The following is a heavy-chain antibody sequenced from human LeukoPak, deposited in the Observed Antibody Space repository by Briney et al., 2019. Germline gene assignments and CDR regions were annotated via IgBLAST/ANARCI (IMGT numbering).Heavy chain of an antibody. D-gene: IGHD3-10*01. CDR2: MNPNSGNT. CDR1: GYTFTSYD. CDR3: ARGATTYYYGSGSHYYYYYYMDV. Sequence: SVKVSCKASGYTFTSYDINWVRQATGQGLEWMGWMNPNSGNTGYAQKFQGRVTMTRNTSISTAYMELSSLRSEDTAVYYCARGATTYYYGSGSHYYYYYYMDVWGKGTTVTISS. V-gene: IGHV1-8*01. J-gene: IGHJ6*03.